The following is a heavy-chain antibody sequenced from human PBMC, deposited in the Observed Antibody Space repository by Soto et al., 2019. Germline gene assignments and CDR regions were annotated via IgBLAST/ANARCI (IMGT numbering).Heavy chain of an antibody. CDR1: GFTFSSYA. D-gene: IGHD3-22*01. CDR2: VSANGRNT. J-gene: IGHJ4*02. Sequence: EVNLLESGGDVVQPGGSLRLSCAASGFTFSSYAMNWVRQAPGKGLEWVSSVSANGRNTYYADSVKGRFTVSRDKSKNALFLQLDSLRVEDTAIYYCATDLPSLGWLAWGAPFDSWGPGPVVTVSS. CDR3: ATDLPSLGWLAWGAPFDS. V-gene: IGHV3-23*01.